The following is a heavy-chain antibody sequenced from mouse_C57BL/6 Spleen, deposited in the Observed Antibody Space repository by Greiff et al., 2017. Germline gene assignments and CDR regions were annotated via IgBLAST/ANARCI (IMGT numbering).Heavy chain of an antibody. CDR3: TTVVADYAIDV. CDR2: ISSGGDYI. CDR1: GFTFSSYA. V-gene: IGHV5-9-1*02. J-gene: IGHJ4*01. Sequence: EVKLMESGEGLVKPGGSLKLSCAASGFTFSSYAMSWVRQTPEKRLAWVAYISSGGDYIYYADTVKGRFTISRDNARNTLYLQMSSLKSEDTAMYYCTTVVADYAIDVWGPGTSVTVSS. D-gene: IGHD1-1*01.